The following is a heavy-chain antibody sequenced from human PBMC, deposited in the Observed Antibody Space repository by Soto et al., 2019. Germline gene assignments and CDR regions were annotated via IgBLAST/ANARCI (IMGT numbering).Heavy chain of an antibody. CDR1: GFTFSSYS. D-gene: IGHD6-13*01. CDR3: ARDWIAAAGIYYGMDV. CDR2: ISSSSYI. Sequence: GGSLRLSCAASGFTFSSYSMNWVRQAPGKGLEWVSSISSSSYIYYADSVKGRFTISRDNAKNSLYLQMNSLRAEDTAVYYCARDWIAAAGIYYGMDVWGQGTTVTVSS. V-gene: IGHV3-21*01. J-gene: IGHJ6*02.